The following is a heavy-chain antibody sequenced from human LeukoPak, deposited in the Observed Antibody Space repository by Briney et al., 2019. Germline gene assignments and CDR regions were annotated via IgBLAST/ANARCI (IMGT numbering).Heavy chain of an antibody. CDR2: IIPIFGTA. CDR3: ARGDSSGPYPADFDY. J-gene: IGHJ4*02. Sequence: ASVKVSCKASGGTFSSYAISWVRQAPGQGLEWMGGIIPIFGTANYAQKFQGRVTITADKSTSTAYMELSSLRSEDTAVYYCARGDSSGPYPADFDYWGQGTLVTVSS. CDR1: GGTFSSYA. V-gene: IGHV1-69*06. D-gene: IGHD3-22*01.